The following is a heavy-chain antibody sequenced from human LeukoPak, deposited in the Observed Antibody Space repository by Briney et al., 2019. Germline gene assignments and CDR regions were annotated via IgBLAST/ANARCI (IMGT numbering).Heavy chain of an antibody. CDR2: IYHSGSA. V-gene: IGHV4-38-2*02. CDR1: GYCISSGYR. CDR3: VRDPRWLTPDCTSTSCYENYFDP. D-gene: IGHD2-2*01. J-gene: IGHJ5*02. Sequence: SKTLPLTCAVSGYCISSGYRLALIRQPPGKTKEWIGSIYHSGSAHYHPSLKRRVTISVDRSNNQFSLRLSSVTAADTAVYYCVRDPRWLTPDCTSTSCYENYFDPWGQGTLVTASA.